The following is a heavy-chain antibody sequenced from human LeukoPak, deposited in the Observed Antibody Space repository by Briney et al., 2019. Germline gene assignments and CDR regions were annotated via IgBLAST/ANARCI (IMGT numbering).Heavy chain of an antibody. D-gene: IGHD3-16*02. V-gene: IGHV4-34*01. Sequence: PSETLSLTCAVYGGSFSGYYWSWIRQPPGKGLEWIGDINHSGSTNYNPSLKSRVTISVDTSKNQFSLKLSSVTAADTAVYYCARSYVWGSYRFGPRGSDWFDPWGQGTLVTVSS. CDR1: GGSFSGYY. CDR2: INHSGST. J-gene: IGHJ5*02. CDR3: ARSYVWGSYRFGPRGSDWFDP.